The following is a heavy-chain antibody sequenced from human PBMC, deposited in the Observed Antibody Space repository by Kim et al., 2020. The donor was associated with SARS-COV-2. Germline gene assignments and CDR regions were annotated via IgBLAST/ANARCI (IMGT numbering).Heavy chain of an antibody. Sequence: SETLSLTCTVSGGSISSTNYYWGWIRQPPGKGLEWIGDIHYSGGTYYNPSLKSRVTIAVDPSKNQFSLTLSSVTAADTAVYYCARRPYYDRDGKYNYWG. CDR1: GGSISSTNYY. D-gene: IGHD3-16*01. CDR2: IHYSGGT. V-gene: IGHV4-39*07. J-gene: IGHJ4*01. CDR3: ARRPYYDRDGKYNY.